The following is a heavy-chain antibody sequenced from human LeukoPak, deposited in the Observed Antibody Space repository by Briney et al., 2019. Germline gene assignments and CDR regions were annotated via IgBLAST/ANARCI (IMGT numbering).Heavy chain of an antibody. CDR1: GFTFSSYG. Sequence: GGSLRLSCAASGFTFSSYGMHWVRQAPGKGLEWVAFIRYDGSNKYYADSVKGRFTISRDNSKNTLYLQMNSLRAEDTAVYYCAKVAYSSGWYDFDYWGQGTLVTVSS. CDR3: AKVAYSSGWYDFDY. V-gene: IGHV3-30*02. D-gene: IGHD6-19*01. CDR2: IRYDGSNK. J-gene: IGHJ4*02.